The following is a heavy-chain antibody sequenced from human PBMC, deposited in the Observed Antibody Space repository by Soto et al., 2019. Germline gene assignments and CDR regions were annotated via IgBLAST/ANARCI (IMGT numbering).Heavy chain of an antibody. CDR2: IYYSGST. Sequence: SETLSLTCTVSGGSISSYYWSWIRQPPGKGLEWNWFIYYSGSTNYNPSLKSRVTISVDTSKNQFSLKLSSVTAADTAVYYCARVRGNYYDSSGYYSGEYYFDYWGQGTLVTVSS. CDR1: GGSISSYY. CDR3: ARVRGNYYDSSGYYSGEYYFDY. J-gene: IGHJ4*02. D-gene: IGHD3-22*01. V-gene: IGHV4-59*01.